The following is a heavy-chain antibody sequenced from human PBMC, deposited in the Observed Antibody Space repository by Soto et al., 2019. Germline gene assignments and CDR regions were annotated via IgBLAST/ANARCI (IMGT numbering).Heavy chain of an antibody. D-gene: IGHD1-7*01. CDR1: GYSFTSYW. Sequence: GESLKISCKGSGYSFTSYWIGWVRQMPGKGLEWMGIIYPGDSDTRYSPSFQGQVTISADKSISTAYLQWSSLKASDTAMYYCARQRHTLTGTKSRPGYGMDVWVQGTTVTVSS. J-gene: IGHJ6*02. CDR2: IYPGDSDT. CDR3: ARQRHTLTGTKSRPGYGMDV. V-gene: IGHV5-51*01.